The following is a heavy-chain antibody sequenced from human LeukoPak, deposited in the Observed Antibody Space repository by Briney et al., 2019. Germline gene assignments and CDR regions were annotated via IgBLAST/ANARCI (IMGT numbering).Heavy chain of an antibody. D-gene: IGHD6-6*01. V-gene: IGHV1-2*02. J-gene: IGHJ4*02. CDR1: GYNFTGNY. CDR3: ARSLVN. Sequence: ASVKVSCKASGYNFTGNYMHWVRQAPGQGLEWMGWINSNSGVTKYAQKFQGRITMTGDTSIRTGYMELRSLISDDTAMYYCARSLVNWGRGTLVTVSS. CDR2: INSNSGVT.